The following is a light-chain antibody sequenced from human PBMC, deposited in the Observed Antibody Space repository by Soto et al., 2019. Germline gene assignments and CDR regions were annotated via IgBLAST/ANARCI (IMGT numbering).Light chain of an antibody. J-gene: IGLJ2*01. CDR3: SSYTSSVSVV. V-gene: IGLV2-14*03. CDR2: DVT. CDR1: SSDVGGYHY. Sequence: QSVLTQPASVSGSPGQSITISCTGTSSDVGGYHYVSWYQQHPGKAPKLMIYDVTNRPSGVSNRFSGSKSDNTASLTISGLQAEDEADYYCSSYTSSVSVVFGGGTKLTVL.